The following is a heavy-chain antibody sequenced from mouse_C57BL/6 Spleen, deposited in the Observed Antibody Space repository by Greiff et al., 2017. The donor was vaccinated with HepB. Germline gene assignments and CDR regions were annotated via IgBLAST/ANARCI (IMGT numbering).Heavy chain of an antibody. Sequence: QVQLKESGPELVKPGASVKISCKASGYTFTDYYINWVKQRPGQGLEWIGWIFPGSGSTYYNEKFKGKATLTVDKSSSTAYMLLSSLTSEDSAVYFCARRTDYSNLFAYWGQGTLVTVSA. CDR1: GYTFTDYY. D-gene: IGHD2-5*01. CDR3: ARRTDYSNLFAY. V-gene: IGHV1-75*01. CDR2: IFPGSGST. J-gene: IGHJ3*01.